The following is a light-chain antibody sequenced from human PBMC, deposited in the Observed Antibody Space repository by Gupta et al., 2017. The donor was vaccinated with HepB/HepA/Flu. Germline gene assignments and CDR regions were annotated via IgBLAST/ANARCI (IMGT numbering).Light chain of an antibody. CDR2: DVS. Sequence: QSALTQPASASGSPGQSITISCSGTSSDIGGYNYVSWYQQHPGKAPKLSIYDVSDRPSGVAHRFSDSKSANTASLTISVLREDDEADYYCGSYTSSTTLVFGGGTKLTV. CDR1: SSDIGGYNY. J-gene: IGLJ2*01. CDR3: GSYTSSTTLV. V-gene: IGLV2-14*03.